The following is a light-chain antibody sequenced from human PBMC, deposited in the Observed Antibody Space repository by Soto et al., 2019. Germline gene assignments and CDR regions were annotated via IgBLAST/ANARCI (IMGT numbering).Light chain of an antibody. CDR1: SANIGAGYD. J-gene: IGLJ2*01. Sequence: QSVLTQPPSVSGAPGQRVTISCTGSSANIGAGYDVHWYQQLPGTAPKLLIYANSNRPSGVPDRFSGSNSDTSASLAIAGLQAEDEADYYCQYYGSSLSGSNVVFGGGTKVTVL. CDR3: QYYGSSLSGSNVV. CDR2: ANS. V-gene: IGLV1-40*01.